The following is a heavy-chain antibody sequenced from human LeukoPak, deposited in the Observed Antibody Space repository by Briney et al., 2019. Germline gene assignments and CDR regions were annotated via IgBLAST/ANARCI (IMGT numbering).Heavy chain of an antibody. Sequence: SETLSLTCTVSGGSISSSSYYWGWIRQPPGKGLEWIGYIYYSGSTNYNPSLKSRVTISVDTSKNQFSLKLSSVTAADTAVYYCARTDASGLSDHWGQGTLVTVSS. CDR1: GGSISSSSYY. D-gene: IGHD3-10*01. V-gene: IGHV4-61*05. J-gene: IGHJ4*02. CDR2: IYYSGST. CDR3: ARTDASGLSDH.